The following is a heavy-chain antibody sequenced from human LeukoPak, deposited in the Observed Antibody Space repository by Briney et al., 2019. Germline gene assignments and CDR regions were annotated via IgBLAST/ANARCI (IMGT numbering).Heavy chain of an antibody. D-gene: IGHD4-17*01. Sequence: SETLSLTCTVSGGSISGYYWSWIRQPPGKGPEWIGYIYYSGSTNYNPSLKSRVTISVDTSKNQFSLKLSSVTAADTAVYYCARGATVAPYYYYYYMDVWGKGTTVTVSS. CDR3: ARGATVAPYYYYYYMDV. V-gene: IGHV4-59*01. J-gene: IGHJ6*03. CDR2: IYYSGST. CDR1: GGSISGYY.